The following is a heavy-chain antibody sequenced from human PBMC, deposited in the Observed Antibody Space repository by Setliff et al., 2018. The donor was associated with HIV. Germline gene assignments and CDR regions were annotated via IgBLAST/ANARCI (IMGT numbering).Heavy chain of an antibody. CDR3: VRRDGYKFDY. V-gene: IGHV5-10-1*01. CDR2: IDPSGSYV. Sequence: GESLKISCKGSGYKFTGYWINWVRQMPGKGLEWMGRIDPSGSYVDYSPSFQGHVTISIDKSVSSAHLQWSSLKASDTAMYYCVRRDGYKFDYWGQGTLVTVSS. CDR1: GYKFTGYW. J-gene: IGHJ4*02. D-gene: IGHD5-12*01.